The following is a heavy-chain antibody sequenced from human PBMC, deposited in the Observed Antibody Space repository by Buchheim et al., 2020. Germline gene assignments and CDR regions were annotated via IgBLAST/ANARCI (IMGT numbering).Heavy chain of an antibody. CDR1: GFSFSTYN. J-gene: IGHJ4*02. Sequence: VQLVESGGGVVQPGGSLRLSCAASGFSFSTYNMNWVRQAPGKGPEWVAVISYDGSNKYYADSVKGRFTISRDNSKNTLYLQMNSLRAEDTAVYYCAKDQAVAAPGYFDYWGQGTL. D-gene: IGHD6-19*01. V-gene: IGHV3-30*18. CDR2: ISYDGSNK. CDR3: AKDQAVAAPGYFDY.